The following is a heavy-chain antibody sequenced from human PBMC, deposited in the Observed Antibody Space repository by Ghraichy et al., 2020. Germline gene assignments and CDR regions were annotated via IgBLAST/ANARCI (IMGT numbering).Heavy chain of an antibody. CDR1: GGSFSGYY. Sequence: SETLSLTCAVYGGSFSGYYWSWIRQPPGKGLEWIGEINHSGSTNYNPSLKSRVTISVDTSKNQFSLKLSSVTAADTAVYYCARVPLFGVIPRIAAAGTGRGDYGMDVWGQGTTVTVSS. CDR3: ARVPLFGVIPRIAAAGTGRGDYGMDV. J-gene: IGHJ6*02. V-gene: IGHV4-34*01. D-gene: IGHD6-13*01. CDR2: INHSGST.